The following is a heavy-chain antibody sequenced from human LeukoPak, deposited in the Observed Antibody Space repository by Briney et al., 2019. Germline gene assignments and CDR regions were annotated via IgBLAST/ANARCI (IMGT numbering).Heavy chain of an antibody. CDR3: ARGGFFYYGSGSKGFQH. CDR1: GGSFSGYY. D-gene: IGHD3-10*01. V-gene: IGHV4-34*01. CDR2: INHSGST. J-gene: IGHJ1*01. Sequence: SETLSLTCAVYGGSFSGYYWSWIRQPPGKGLEWIGEINHSGSTNYNPSLKSRVTISVDTSKNQFSLKLSSVTAADTAVYYCARGGFFYYGSGSKGFQHWGQGTLGTVSS.